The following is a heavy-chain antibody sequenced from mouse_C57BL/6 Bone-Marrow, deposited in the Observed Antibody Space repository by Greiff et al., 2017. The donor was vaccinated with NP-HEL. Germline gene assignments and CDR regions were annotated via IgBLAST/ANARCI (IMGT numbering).Heavy chain of an antibody. CDR2: ISSGGSYT. D-gene: IGHD2-4*01. CDR1: GFTFSSYG. CDR3: RRYYDYDRVDY. V-gene: IGHV5-6*01. Sequence: AQLKESGGDLVKPGGSLKLSCAASGFTFSSYGMSWVRQTPDKRLEWVATISSGGSYTYYPDSVKGRFTISRDNAKNTLYLQMSSLKSEDTAMYYCRRYYDYDRVDYWGQGTTLTVSS. J-gene: IGHJ2*01.